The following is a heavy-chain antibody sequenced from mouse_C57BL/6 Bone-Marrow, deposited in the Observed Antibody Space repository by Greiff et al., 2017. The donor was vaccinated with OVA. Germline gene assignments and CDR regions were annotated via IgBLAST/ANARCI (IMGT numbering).Heavy chain of an antibody. V-gene: IGHV1-54*01. J-gene: IGHJ1*03. Sequence: VQLQQSGAELVRPGTSVKVSCKASGYAFTNYLIEWVKQRPGQGLEWIGVINPGSGGTNYNEKLKGKATLTADKSSSTAYMQLSSLTSEDSAVYFCARSGYDVHWYFDVWGTGTTVTVSS. CDR1: GYAFTNYL. CDR2: INPGSGGT. D-gene: IGHD2-2*01. CDR3: ARSGYDVHWYFDV.